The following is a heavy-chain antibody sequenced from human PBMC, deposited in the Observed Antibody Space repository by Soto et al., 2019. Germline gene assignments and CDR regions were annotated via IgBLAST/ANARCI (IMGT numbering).Heavy chain of an antibody. CDR3: ARDYYYDSRSSSVNWFDP. CDR1: EFTFIKYW. Sequence: GGSLRLSCGASEFTFIKYWMHWVRQAPGKGLVWVSRINMDGTKTAYADSVKGRFTVSRDNANNTLYLQMNSLGVEDTAVYYCARDYYYDSRSSSVNWFDPWGQGTLVTVSS. D-gene: IGHD3-22*01. V-gene: IGHV3-74*01. CDR2: INMDGTKT. J-gene: IGHJ5*02.